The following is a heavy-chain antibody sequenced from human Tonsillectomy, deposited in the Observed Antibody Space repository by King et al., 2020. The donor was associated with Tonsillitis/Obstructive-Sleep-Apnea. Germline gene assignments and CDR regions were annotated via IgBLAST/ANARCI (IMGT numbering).Heavy chain of an antibody. D-gene: IGHD4-17*01. CDR2: INHGGST. CDR1: GGSFTGYY. CDR3: ARGTTETAFDI. Sequence: VQLQQWGAGLLKPSETLSLTCAVYGGSFTGYYWTWIRQSPRTGLEGIGEINHGGSTNHNPSLTGRVTVSVDTSKNQFSLNLNSVTAADTAVYYCARGTTETAFDIWGQGTMVTVSS. V-gene: IGHV4-34*01. J-gene: IGHJ3*02.